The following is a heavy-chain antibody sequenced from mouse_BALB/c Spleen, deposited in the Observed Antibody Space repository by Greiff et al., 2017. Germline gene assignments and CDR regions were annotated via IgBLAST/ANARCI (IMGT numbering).Heavy chain of an antibody. J-gene: IGHJ2*01. V-gene: IGHV5-4*02. Sequence: EVQLVESGGGLVKPGGSPKLSCAASGFTFSDYYMYWVRQTPEKRLEWVATISDGGSYTYYPDSVKGRFTISRDNAKNNLYLQMSSLKSEDTAMYYCARGGGNYAMDYWGQGTTLTVSS. CDR3: ARGGGNYAMDY. CDR2: ISDGGSYT. D-gene: IGHD2-1*01. CDR1: GFTFSDYY.